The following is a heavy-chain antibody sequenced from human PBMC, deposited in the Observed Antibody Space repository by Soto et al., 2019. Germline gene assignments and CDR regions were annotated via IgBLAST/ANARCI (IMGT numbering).Heavy chain of an antibody. D-gene: IGHD2-2*01. Sequence: PGGSLRLSSAVSGFTFSTYAMHWVRQAPGRGLEWVAVISDDGGNTYYADSVKGRFTISRDNMLYLQMNSLRAEDTAVYYCARDQGRSITCQLDYWGQGTLVTVSS. V-gene: IGHV3-30-3*01. CDR3: ARDQGRSITCQLDY. J-gene: IGHJ4*02. CDR2: ISDDGGNT. CDR1: GFTFSTYA.